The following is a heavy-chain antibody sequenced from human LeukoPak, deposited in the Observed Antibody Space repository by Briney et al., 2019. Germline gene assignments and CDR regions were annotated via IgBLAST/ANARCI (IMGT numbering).Heavy chain of an antibody. D-gene: IGHD2-15*01. Sequence: ASVKVSCKASGYTFTSYGISWARQAPGQGLEWMGWISAYNGNTNYAQKLQGRVTMTTDTSTSTAYMELRSLRSDDTAVYYCARGAPDIVVVVAAPGYFDYWGQGTLVTVSS. CDR1: GYTFTSYG. J-gene: IGHJ4*02. CDR3: ARGAPDIVVVVAAPGYFDY. CDR2: ISAYNGNT. V-gene: IGHV1-18*01.